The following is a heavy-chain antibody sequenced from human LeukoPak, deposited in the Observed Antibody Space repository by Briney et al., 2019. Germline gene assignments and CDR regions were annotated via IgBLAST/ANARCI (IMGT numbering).Heavy chain of an antibody. CDR1: GFTFSNAW. V-gene: IGHV3-15*01. J-gene: IGHJ4*02. CDR3: TTDYGDYYFDY. D-gene: IGHD4-17*01. Sequence: GGSLRLSCAASGFTFSNAWMTWVRQAPGKGLECVGRIKSKTDGGTKDYAAPVKGRFTISRDDSKNTLYLQMNSLKTEDTAVYYCTTDYGDYYFDYWGQGTLVTVSS. CDR2: IKSKTDGGTK.